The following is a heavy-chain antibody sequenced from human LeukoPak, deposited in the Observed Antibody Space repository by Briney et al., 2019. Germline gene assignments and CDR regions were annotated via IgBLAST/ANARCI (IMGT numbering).Heavy chain of an antibody. Sequence: PGGSLRLSCAASGFTSISYAMSWVRQAPGKGLEWVSVISGSGGSTDYADSVKGRFTTSRDNSKNTLYLQMNSLRAEDTAVYYCAKMANYYGSGSLYYGMDVWGQGTTVTVSS. CDR3: AKMANYYGSGSLYYGMDV. D-gene: IGHD3-10*01. CDR2: ISGSGGST. V-gene: IGHV3-23*01. CDR1: GFTSISYA. J-gene: IGHJ6*02.